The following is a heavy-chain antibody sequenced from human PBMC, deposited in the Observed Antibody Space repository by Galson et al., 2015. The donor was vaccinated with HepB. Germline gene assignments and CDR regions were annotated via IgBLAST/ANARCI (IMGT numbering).Heavy chain of an antibody. CDR2: IYSGGST. CDR1: GFTVSSNY. D-gene: IGHD4-17*01. Sequence: SLRLSCAASGFTVSSNYMSWVRQAPGKGLEWISVIYSGGSTYYADSVKGRFTISRDNSKNTLYLQMNSLRAEDTAVYYCTVTTSRQAFYYGMDVWGQGTTVTVSS. V-gene: IGHV3-66*01. J-gene: IGHJ6*02. CDR3: TVTTSRQAFYYGMDV.